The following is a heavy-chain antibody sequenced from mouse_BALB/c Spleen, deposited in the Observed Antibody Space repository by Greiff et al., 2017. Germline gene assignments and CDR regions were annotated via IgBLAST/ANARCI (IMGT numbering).Heavy chain of an antibody. J-gene: IGHJ1*01. D-gene: IGHD1-1*01. CDR1: GFTFSDYY. Sequence: DVKLVESGGGLVKPGGSLKLSCAASGFTFSDYYMYWVHQTPEKRLEWVATISDGGSYTYYPDSVKGRFTISRDNAKNNLYLQMSSLKSEDTAMYYCAREGDYYGYWYFDVWGAGTTVTVSS. CDR2: ISDGGSYT. CDR3: AREGDYYGYWYFDV. V-gene: IGHV5-4*02.